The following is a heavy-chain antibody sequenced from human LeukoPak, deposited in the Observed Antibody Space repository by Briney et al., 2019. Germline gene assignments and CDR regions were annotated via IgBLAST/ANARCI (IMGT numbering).Heavy chain of an antibody. D-gene: IGHD1-7*01. V-gene: IGHV4-59*12. J-gene: IGHJ4*02. CDR3: ARESHWNYEDY. Sequence: SETLSLTCTVSGGSISSYYWSWIRQPPGKGLEWIGSIYYSGSTYYNPSLKSRVTISVDTSKNQFSLKLSSVTAADTAVYYCARESHWNYEDYWGQGTLVTVSS. CDR2: IYYSGST. CDR1: GGSISSYY.